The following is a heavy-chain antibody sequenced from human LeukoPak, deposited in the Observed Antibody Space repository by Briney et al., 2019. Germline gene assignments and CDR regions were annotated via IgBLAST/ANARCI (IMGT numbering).Heavy chain of an antibody. CDR1: GFTFSSYG. CDR2: ISYDGSNK. V-gene: IGHV3-30*18. D-gene: IGHD5-12*01. CDR3: AKSESIGYSGYDLGSN. J-gene: IGHJ4*02. Sequence: PGGSLRLSCSASGFTFSSYGMHWVRQAPGKGLEWVAVISYDGSNKYYADSVKGRFTISRDNSKNTLYLQMNSLRAEDTAVYYCAKSESIGYSGYDLGSNWGQGTLVTVSS.